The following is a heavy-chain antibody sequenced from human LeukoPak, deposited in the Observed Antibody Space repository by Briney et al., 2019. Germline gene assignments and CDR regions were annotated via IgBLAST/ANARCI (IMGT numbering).Heavy chain of an antibody. CDR2: IYYSGST. Sequence: SETLSLTCTVSGGSISSYYWSWIRQPPGKGLEWIGYIYYSGSTNYNPSLKSRVTISVDTSKNQFSLKLSSVTAADTAVYYCARDYGDQGYGMDVWGQGTTVTVSS. V-gene: IGHV4-59*01. CDR1: GGSISSYY. CDR3: ARDYGDQGYGMDV. D-gene: IGHD4-17*01. J-gene: IGHJ6*02.